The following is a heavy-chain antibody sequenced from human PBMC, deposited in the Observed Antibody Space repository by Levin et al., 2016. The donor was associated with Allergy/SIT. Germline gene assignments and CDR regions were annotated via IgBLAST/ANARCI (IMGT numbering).Heavy chain of an antibody. Sequence: SETLSLTCTVSGDSLSGYFWTWVRQPAGKGLEWIGRMYSSGDTYYNPSLKSRVTMSIDTSKNQFSLNLSFVTAADTAVYYCARSLREYSDYDWGLDYWGQGTLVTVSS. CDR2: MYSSGDT. D-gene: IGHD5-12*01. V-gene: IGHV4-4*07. J-gene: IGHJ4*02. CDR3: ARSLREYSDYDWGLDY. CDR1: GDSLSGYF.